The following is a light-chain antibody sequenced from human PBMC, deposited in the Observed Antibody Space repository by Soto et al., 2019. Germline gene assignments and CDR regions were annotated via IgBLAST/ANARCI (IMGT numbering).Light chain of an antibody. CDR2: KAA. J-gene: IGKJ1*01. Sequence: QSPSTLSASVGDSVAITCRASDNIVHWVAWYQQKPGKAPKLLIYKAANLADEVPSRFAGSGSGTDFTLTITRLQPDDFATYYCQHYNSFSRTFGQGTKVDIK. V-gene: IGKV1-5*03. CDR1: DNIVHW. CDR3: QHYNSFSRT.